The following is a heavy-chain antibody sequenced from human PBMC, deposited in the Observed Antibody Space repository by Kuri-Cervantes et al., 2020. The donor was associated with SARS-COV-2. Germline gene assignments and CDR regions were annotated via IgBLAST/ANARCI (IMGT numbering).Heavy chain of an antibody. J-gene: IGHJ6*03. CDR3: AREKLAGYYYYYMDV. CDR2: ISYDGSNK. CDR1: GFTFSSYA. D-gene: IGHD1-1*01. V-gene: IGHV3-30-3*01. Sequence: GESLKISCAASGFTFSSYAMHWVRQAPGKGLEWVAVISYDGSNKYYADSVKGRFTISRDNSKNTLYLQMNSLRAEDTAVYYSAREKLAGYYYYYMDVWGKGTTVTVSS.